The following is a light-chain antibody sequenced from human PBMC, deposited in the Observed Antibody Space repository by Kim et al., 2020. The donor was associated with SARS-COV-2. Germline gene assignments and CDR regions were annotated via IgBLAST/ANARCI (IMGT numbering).Light chain of an antibody. CDR2: GNS. CDR3: QSYDSSLSALYV. CDR1: SSNIRAGYD. V-gene: IGLV1-40*01. J-gene: IGLJ1*01. Sequence: QSVLTQPPSVSGAPGQRVTISCTGSSSNIRAGYDVHWYQHLPGTAPKLLIYGNSNRPSGVPDRFSGSKSGTSASLAITGLQAEDEADYYCQSYDSSLSALYVFGTGTKVTVL.